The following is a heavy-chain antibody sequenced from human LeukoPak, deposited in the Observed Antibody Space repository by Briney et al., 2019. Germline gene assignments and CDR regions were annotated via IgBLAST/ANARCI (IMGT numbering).Heavy chain of an antibody. D-gene: IGHD1-26*01. CDR1: GYSISSGYY. CDR3: AKGVLGATTPFDY. Sequence: ETLSLTCAVSGYSISSGYYWGWIRQPPGKGLEWVAHIKQDGSERYYVDSVKGRFTISRDNAKNSLYLQMNSLRAEDMALYYCAKGVLGATTPFDYWGQGTLVTVSS. J-gene: IGHJ4*02. CDR2: IKQDGSER. V-gene: IGHV3-7*03.